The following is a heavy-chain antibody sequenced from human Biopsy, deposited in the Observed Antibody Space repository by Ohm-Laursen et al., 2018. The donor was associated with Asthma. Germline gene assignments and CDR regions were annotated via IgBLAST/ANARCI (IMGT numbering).Heavy chain of an antibody. J-gene: IGHJ4*02. D-gene: IGHD6-19*01. CDR1: GFAFDSYA. Sequence: SLRLSCAASGFAFDSYAMYWVRQSPGKGPEWVALISHDGRESGYVDPVRGRFTISRDFYKNTLYLQMDSLRAEDTAVYYCARGDSSGWSHYYFDYWGQGTLVTVSS. CDR2: ISHDGRES. V-gene: IGHV3-30*14. CDR3: ARGDSSGWSHYYFDY.